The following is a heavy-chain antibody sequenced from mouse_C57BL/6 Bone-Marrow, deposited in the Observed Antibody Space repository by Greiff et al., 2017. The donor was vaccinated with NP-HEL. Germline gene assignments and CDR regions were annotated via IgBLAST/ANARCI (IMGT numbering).Heavy chain of an antibody. CDR2: ISSGGSYT. V-gene: IGHV5-6*01. CDR3: ASRRQDSSGYPFDY. J-gene: IGHJ2*01. D-gene: IGHD3-2*02. CDR1: GFTFSSYG. Sequence: EVQLVESGGDLVKPGGSLKLSCAASGFTFSSYGMSWVRQTPDKRLEWVATISSGGSYTYYPDSVKGRFTISRDNAKNTLYLQMSSLKSEDTARYYCASRRQDSSGYPFDYWGQGTTLTVSS.